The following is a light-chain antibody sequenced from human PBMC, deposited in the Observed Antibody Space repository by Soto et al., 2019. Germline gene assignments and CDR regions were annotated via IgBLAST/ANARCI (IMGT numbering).Light chain of an antibody. V-gene: IGLV2-14*01. CDR1: SIDVGGYYS. J-gene: IGLJ1*01. Sequence: QSALTQPASMSGSPGQSITISCTGTSIDVGGYYSVSWYQQHPGKAPKLMIYDVTNRPSGVSNRFSGSKSGNTASLTISGLQAEDEADYYCSSYTSSSTDVFGTGTKVTVL. CDR2: DVT. CDR3: SSYTSSSTDV.